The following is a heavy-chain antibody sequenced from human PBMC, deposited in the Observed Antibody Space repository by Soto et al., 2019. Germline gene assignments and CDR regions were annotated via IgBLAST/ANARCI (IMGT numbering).Heavy chain of an antibody. J-gene: IGHJ6*02. V-gene: IGHV1-69*06. D-gene: IGHD2-2*02. Sequence: GASVKVSCKASGGTFSSYAISWVRQAPGQGLEWMGGIIPIFGTANYAQKFQGRVTITADKSTSTAYIELSSLRSEDTAVYYCASVNNGYCSSTSCYKGKGYYYYGMDVWGQGTTVTVSS. CDR3: ASVNNGYCSSTSCYKGKGYYYYGMDV. CDR2: IIPIFGTA. CDR1: GGTFSSYA.